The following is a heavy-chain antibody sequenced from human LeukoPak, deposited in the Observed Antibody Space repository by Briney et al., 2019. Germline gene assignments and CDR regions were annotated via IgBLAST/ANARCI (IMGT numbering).Heavy chain of an antibody. J-gene: IGHJ4*02. Sequence: GGSLRLSCAASGFTFSRYAMSWVRQAPGKRLEWISAISGSGGSTYYADSVKGRFTISRDNSKNTLYLQMNSLRAEDTAVYYCARRRYNWNAIDYWGQGTLVTVSS. CDR1: GFTFSRYA. CDR2: ISGSGGST. V-gene: IGHV3-23*01. D-gene: IGHD1-20*01. CDR3: ARRRYNWNAIDY.